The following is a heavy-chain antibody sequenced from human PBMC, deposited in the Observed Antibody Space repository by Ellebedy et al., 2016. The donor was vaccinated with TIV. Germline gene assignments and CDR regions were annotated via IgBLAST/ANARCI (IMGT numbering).Heavy chain of an antibody. CDR1: GGSISSYY. Sequence: SETLSLTXTVPGGSISSYYWSWIRQPPGKGLEGIGYFYYSGSTNYNPSLKSRVTISVDTSKNQFSLKLSSVTAADTAVYYCARVQNYYYGMDVWGQGTTVTVFS. CDR2: FYYSGST. V-gene: IGHV4-59*01. J-gene: IGHJ6*02. CDR3: ARVQNYYYGMDV.